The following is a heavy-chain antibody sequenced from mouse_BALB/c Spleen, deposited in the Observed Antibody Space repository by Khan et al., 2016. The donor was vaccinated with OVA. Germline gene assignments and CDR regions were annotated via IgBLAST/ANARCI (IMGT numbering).Heavy chain of an antibody. V-gene: IGHV9-3-1*01. CDR3: ARPPYVSYFLDN. CDR1: GHTFTKFG. J-gene: IGHJ4*01. D-gene: IGHD1-1*01. Sequence: QIQLVQSGPEVKKPGETVKISCKASGHTFTKFGMNWVKQAPGKGLKWMGWINTYTGEPTYADDFNGRFAFSLETSASTAYLQINNLKNEDTATYFCARPPYVSYFLDNWGQGTSVTVSS. CDR2: INTYTGEP.